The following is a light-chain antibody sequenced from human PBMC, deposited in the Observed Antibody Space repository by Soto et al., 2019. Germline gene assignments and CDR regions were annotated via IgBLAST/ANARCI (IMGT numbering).Light chain of an antibody. CDR1: QSVSSY. V-gene: IGKV3-11*01. CDR2: DAS. J-gene: IGKJ2*01. Sequence: EIVLTQSPATLSLSPGERATLSSRASQSVSSYLAWYQQKPGQAPRLLIYDASNRATGIPARFSGSGSGTDFTLTIVSLEPEDFAVYYCQQRSNWPPYTFGQGTKLEIK. CDR3: QQRSNWPPYT.